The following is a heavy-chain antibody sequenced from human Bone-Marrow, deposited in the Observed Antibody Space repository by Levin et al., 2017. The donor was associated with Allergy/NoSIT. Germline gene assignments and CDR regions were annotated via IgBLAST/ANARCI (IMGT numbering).Heavy chain of an antibody. D-gene: IGHD6-19*01. V-gene: IGHV4-31*03. CDR2: IYHSGST. CDR1: GGSISSDAYY. CDR3: ARVTGKTVAALTHPRPGEFAS. Sequence: SQTLSLTCTVSGGSISSDAYYWSWIRQHPGKGLEWIGYIYHSGSTFYNPSLESRVTISADTSKNQFSLRLSSGTAADTAVFYGARVTGKTVAALTHPRPGEFASWGQGTLVTVSS. J-gene: IGHJ4*02.